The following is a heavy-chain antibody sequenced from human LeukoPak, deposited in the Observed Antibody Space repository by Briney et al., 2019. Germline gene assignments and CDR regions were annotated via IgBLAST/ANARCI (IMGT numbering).Heavy chain of an antibody. J-gene: IGHJ4*02. CDR2: INPNSGGT. D-gene: IGHD3-22*01. Sequence: ASVKVSCTASGYTFTGYYMHWVRQAPGQGLEWMGWINPNSGGTNYAQKFQGRVTMTRDTSISTAYMELSRLRSDDTAVYYCARGSEYYYDSSGYLTPYYFDYWGQGTLVTVSS. CDR1: GYTFTGYY. V-gene: IGHV1-2*02. CDR3: ARGSEYYYDSSGYLTPYYFDY.